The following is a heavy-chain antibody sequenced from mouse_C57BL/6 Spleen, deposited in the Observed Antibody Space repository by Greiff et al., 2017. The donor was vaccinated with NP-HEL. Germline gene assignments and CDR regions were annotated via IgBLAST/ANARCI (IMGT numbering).Heavy chain of an antibody. CDR2: IYPGDGDT. J-gene: IGHJ3*01. V-gene: IGHV1-82*01. CDR1: GYAFSSSW. D-gene: IGHD2-4*01. Sequence: VKLMVSGPELVKPGASVKISCKASGYAFSSSWMNWVKQRPGKGLEWIGRIYPGDGDTNYNGKFKGKATLTADKSSSTAYMQLSSLTSEDSAVYVCARWGYDYDDYWGQGTLVTVAA. CDR3: ARWGYDYDDY.